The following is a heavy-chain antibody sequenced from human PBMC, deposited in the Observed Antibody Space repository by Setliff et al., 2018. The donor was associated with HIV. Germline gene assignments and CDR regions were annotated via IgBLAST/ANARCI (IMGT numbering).Heavy chain of an antibody. CDR2: IYYSGET. CDR1: GGSISSSSYY. CDR3: ARGHDNKYYYFYYMDV. Sequence: SETLSLTCTVSGGSISSSSYYWGWIRQPPGKGLEWIGSIYYSGETNYNPSLKSRVIMSVDTSRNQFSLKLSSVTAADTAVYYCARGHDNKYYYFYYMDVWGKGTTVTVSS. V-gene: IGHV4-39*07. D-gene: IGHD3-9*01. J-gene: IGHJ6*03.